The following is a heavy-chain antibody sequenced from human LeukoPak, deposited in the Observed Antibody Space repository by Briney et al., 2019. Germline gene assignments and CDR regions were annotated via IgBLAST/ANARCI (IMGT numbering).Heavy chain of an antibody. CDR2: IKQDGSEK. CDR1: GFTFSSYW. J-gene: IGHJ3*02. D-gene: IGHD3-3*01. Sequence: GGSLRLSCAASGFTFSSYWMSWVRQAPGKGLEWVANIKQDGSEKYYVDSVKGRFTISRDNAKNSLYLQMNSLRAEDTAVYYCARGGNPDDYDFWSVNAFDIWGQGTMVTVSS. V-gene: IGHV3-7*01. CDR3: ARGGNPDDYDFWSVNAFDI.